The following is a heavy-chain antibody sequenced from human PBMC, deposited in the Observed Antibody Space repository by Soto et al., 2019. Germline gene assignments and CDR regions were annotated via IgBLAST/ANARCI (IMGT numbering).Heavy chain of an antibody. CDR3: ATVFDL. CDR2: IDTEGGGT. V-gene: IGHV3-74*01. Sequence: EVQLVESGGGLVQPGGSLRVSCAASGFTLRSHRIHWVRQAPGKGLGWVSRIDTEGGGTSYAASVKGRLTISTDNAKNTVYLQMNGLRAEDTAVYYCATVFDLWGQGTLVTVSS. J-gene: IGHJ5*02. CDR1: GFTLRSHR.